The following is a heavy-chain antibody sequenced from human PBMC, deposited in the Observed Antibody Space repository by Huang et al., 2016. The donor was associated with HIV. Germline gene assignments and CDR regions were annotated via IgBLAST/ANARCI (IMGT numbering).Heavy chain of an antibody. D-gene: IGHD1-20*01. CDR2: IYYSGNI. CDR1: GSSISSSYY. V-gene: IGHV4-39*01. CDR3: ARRLTGTTALGY. Sequence: QLQLQESGPGLVKPSETLSLTCTVSGSSISSSYYWGWIRQPPGKGLEWIGNIYYSGNISYNPSLKSRVTISGDTSKNHISLKVDSVTAADTAVYYCARRLTGTTALGYWGQGTLVTVSS. J-gene: IGHJ4*02.